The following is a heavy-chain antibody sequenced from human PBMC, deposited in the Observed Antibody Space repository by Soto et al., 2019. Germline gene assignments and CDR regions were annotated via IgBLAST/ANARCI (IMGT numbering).Heavy chain of an antibody. CDR1: GGSISSYY. CDR2: IYYSGST. Sequence: PSETLSLTCTVSGGSISSYYWSWIRQPPGKGLEWIGYIYYSGSTNYNPSLKSRVTISVDTSKNQFSLKLSSVTAADTAVYYCARGSYDYVWGTYGMDVWGQGTTVTVS. D-gene: IGHD3-16*01. CDR3: ARGSYDYVWGTYGMDV. V-gene: IGHV4-59*01. J-gene: IGHJ6*02.